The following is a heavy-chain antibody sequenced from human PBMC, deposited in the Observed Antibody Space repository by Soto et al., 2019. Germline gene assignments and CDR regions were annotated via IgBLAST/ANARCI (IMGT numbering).Heavy chain of an antibody. V-gene: IGHV4-34*01. CDR1: GGSFSGYY. Sequence: SETLSLTCAVYGGSFSGYYWSWIRQPPGKGLEWIGEINHSGSTNYNPSLKSRVTISVDTSKNQFSLKLSSVTAADTAVYYCARGPYDYGDPKSPRFDPWGQGTLVTVSS. J-gene: IGHJ5*02. CDR2: INHSGST. CDR3: ARGPYDYGDPKSPRFDP. D-gene: IGHD4-17*01.